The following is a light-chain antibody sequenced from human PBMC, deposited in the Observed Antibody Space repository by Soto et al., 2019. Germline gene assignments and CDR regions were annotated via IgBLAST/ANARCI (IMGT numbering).Light chain of an antibody. CDR2: GAS. CDR1: QSISSN. CDR3: QQYSSWPLS. V-gene: IGKV3D-15*01. J-gene: IGKJ4*01. Sequence: IVLTQSPATLSVSPGEKATLSCRASQSISSNLAWYQQKPGQAPRLLIYGASSRAAGIPDRFSGSGSGTEFTLTISSLQSEDFAVYYCQQYSSWPLSFGGGTKVDIK.